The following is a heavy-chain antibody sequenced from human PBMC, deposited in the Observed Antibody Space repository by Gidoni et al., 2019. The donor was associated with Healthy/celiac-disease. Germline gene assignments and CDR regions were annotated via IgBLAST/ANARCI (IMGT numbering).Heavy chain of an antibody. D-gene: IGHD3-10*01. CDR3: ARRRGSGSDSPIFP. J-gene: IGHJ4*02. CDR2: IIAYNGNT. CDR1: GYTFTCYG. V-gene: IGHV1-18*01. Sequence: QVQLVPSGPEVKKRGDSVKVPCKASGYTFTCYGISWVRQAPGQGLEWMVWIIAYNGNTNYAQKLQGRVTMTTDTSTSTAYMELRSLRSDDTAVYYCARRRGSGSDSPIFPWGQGTLVTVSS.